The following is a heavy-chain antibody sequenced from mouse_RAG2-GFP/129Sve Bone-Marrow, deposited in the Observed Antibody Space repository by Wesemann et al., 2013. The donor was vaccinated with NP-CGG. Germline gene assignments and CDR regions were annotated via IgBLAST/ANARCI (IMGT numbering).Heavy chain of an antibody. D-gene: IGHD1-2*01. CDR2: SHRSGST. V-gene: IGHV1-55*01. Sequence: SHRSGSTNYDEKFKSKATLTVDTSSSTAYMQLSSLTSEDSAVYYCTRGTTATPFDYWGQGTTLTVSS. J-gene: IGHJ2*01. CDR3: TRGTTATPFDY.